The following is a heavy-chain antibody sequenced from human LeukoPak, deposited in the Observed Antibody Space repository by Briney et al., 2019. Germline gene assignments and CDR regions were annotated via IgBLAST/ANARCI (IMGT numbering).Heavy chain of an antibody. Sequence: GGSLRLSCAASGFSFSTSGMNWVRQAPGKGLEWVSYISSSSSTIYYADSVKGRFTISRDNAKNSLYLQMNSLRAEDTAVYYCARGTAAVYFDHWGQGTLVTVSS. D-gene: IGHD6-13*01. CDR1: GFSFSTSG. V-gene: IGHV3-48*04. CDR3: ARGTAAVYFDH. CDR2: ISSSSSTI. J-gene: IGHJ4*02.